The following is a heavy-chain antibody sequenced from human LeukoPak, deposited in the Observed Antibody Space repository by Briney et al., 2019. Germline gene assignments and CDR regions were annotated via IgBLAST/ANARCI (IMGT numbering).Heavy chain of an antibody. J-gene: IGHJ4*02. Sequence: SETLSLTCTVSGGSISSGDYYWSWIRQPPGKGLEWIGYIYYSGSTYYNPSLKSRVTISVDTSKNQFSLKLGSVTAADTAVYYCARENLPYYFDYWGQGTLVTVSS. CDR1: GGSISSGDYY. CDR3: ARENLPYYFDY. V-gene: IGHV4-30-4*08. CDR2: IYYSGST.